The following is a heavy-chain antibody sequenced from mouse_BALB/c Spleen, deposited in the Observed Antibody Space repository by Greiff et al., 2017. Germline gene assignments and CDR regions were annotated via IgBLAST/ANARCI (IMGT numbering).Heavy chain of an antibody. V-gene: IGHV5-9-3*01. D-gene: IGHD2-1*01. CDR1: GFTFSSYA. CDR2: ISSGGSYT. CDR3: ERQGGNWAMDY. Sequence: EVKLMESGGGLVKPGGSLKLSCAASGFTFSSYAMSWVRQTPEKRLEWVATISSGGSYTYYPDSVKGRFTISRDNAKNTLYLQLSSLRSEDTAMYYCERQGGNWAMDYWGQGTSVTVSS. J-gene: IGHJ4*01.